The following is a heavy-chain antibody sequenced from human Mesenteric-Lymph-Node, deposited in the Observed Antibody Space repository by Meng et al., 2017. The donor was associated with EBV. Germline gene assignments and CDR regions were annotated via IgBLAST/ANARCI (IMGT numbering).Heavy chain of an antibody. V-gene: IGHV1-18*01. CDR1: GYTFTSYG. Sequence: QVQLVQAGAEVKKPGAPVRVSCKASGYTFTSYGISWVRQAPGQGLEWMGWISTYNGNTNYAQKVQGRVTMTRETSTSTAYMELRSLRSDDTAVYYCARGRRDYDSGSYPDFDYWGQGTLVTVSS. D-gene: IGHD3-10*01. J-gene: IGHJ4*02. CDR2: ISTYNGNT. CDR3: ARGRRDYDSGSYPDFDY.